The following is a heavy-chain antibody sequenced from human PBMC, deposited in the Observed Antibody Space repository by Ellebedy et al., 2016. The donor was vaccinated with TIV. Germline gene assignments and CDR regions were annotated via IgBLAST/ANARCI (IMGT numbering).Heavy chain of an antibody. J-gene: IGHJ3*01. CDR3: ARREGYSSSPLGL. Sequence: SETLSLTXTVSGGSISDYYWSWIRQPPGKGLEWIGYIYYSGGTDYNPSLKSRLTISLDTSKNQFSLTLTSVTAADTAVYYCARREGYSSSPLGLWGQGTMVTSLQ. CDR1: GGSISDYY. V-gene: IGHV4-59*01. CDR2: IYYSGGT. D-gene: IGHD6-13*01.